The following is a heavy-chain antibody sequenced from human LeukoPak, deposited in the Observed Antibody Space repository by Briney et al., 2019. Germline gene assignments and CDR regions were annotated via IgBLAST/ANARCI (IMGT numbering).Heavy chain of an antibody. J-gene: IGHJ5*02. V-gene: IGHV4-59*01. Sequence: PSETLSLTCTVSGGSISTYYWNWIRQPPGKGLEWIGYIYYSGSTNYNPSLKSRVTISVDTSKNQFSLKLSSVTAADTAVYYCARAHNYYDSSGYYEPWGQGTLVTVSS. D-gene: IGHD3-22*01. CDR1: GGSISTYY. CDR2: IYYSGST. CDR3: ARAHNYYDSSGYYEP.